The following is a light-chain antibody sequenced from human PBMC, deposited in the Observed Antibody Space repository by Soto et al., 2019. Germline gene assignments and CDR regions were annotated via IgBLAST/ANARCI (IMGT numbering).Light chain of an antibody. CDR2: GTS. V-gene: IGKV3-15*01. CDR3: QQYNNWPPWT. CDR1: QSVNSN. Sequence: EIVMTQSPATLSVSPGERATPSCRASQSVNSNLAWYQQKPGQAPRLLIYGTSTRATGIPARFSGSGTGTEFTLTISSLQSEDFAVYYCQQYNNWPPWTLGQGTKVDIK. J-gene: IGKJ1*01.